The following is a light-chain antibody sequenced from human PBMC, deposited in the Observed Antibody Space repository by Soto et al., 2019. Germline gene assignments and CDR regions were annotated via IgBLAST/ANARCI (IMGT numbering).Light chain of an antibody. CDR3: LRDYDYPRT. CDR2: AAS. V-gene: IGKV1-6*01. Sequence: AIQMTQSPSSLSASVGDRVTITCRASQGIRDELGWYQQKAGKAPNLLISAASRLQSGVPSRFSGRGSGTDFTLTISSLQLEDFETYSCLRDYDYPRTLGQGTKGDIK. J-gene: IGKJ1*01. CDR1: QGIRDE.